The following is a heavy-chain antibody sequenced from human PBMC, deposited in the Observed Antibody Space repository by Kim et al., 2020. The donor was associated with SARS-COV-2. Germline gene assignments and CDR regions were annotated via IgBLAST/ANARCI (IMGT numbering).Heavy chain of an antibody. D-gene: IGHD6-19*01. V-gene: IGHV4-34*01. J-gene: IGHJ6*02. Sequence: SRVTISVDTSKNQFSLKLSSVTAADTAVYYCARGTIVQWLVPIYYYGMDVWGQGTTVTVSS. CDR3: ARGTIVQWLVPIYYYGMDV.